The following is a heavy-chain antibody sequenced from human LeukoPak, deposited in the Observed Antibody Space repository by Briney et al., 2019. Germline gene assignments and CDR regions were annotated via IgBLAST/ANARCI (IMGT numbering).Heavy chain of an antibody. Sequence: PGGSLRLSCAASGFTFSSYSMNWVRQAPGKGLEWVSSISSSSSYIYYADSVKGRFTISRDNAKNSLYLQMNSLRAEDTAVYYCAREGSSSWGTNWFDPWGQGTLVTVSS. CDR2: ISSSSSYI. D-gene: IGHD6-13*01. CDR1: GFTFSSYS. V-gene: IGHV3-21*01. J-gene: IGHJ5*02. CDR3: AREGSSSWGTNWFDP.